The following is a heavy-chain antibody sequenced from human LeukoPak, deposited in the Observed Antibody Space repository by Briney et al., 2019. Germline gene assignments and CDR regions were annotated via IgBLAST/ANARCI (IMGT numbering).Heavy chain of an antibody. V-gene: IGHV4-59*01. D-gene: IGHD3-22*01. CDR2: IYYSGST. CDR1: GGSISSYY. J-gene: IGHJ5*02. CDR3: ARRDDSRGDWFDP. Sequence: SESLSLTCTVSGGSISSYYWSWIRQPPGKGLEWIGYIYYSGSTNYNPSLKSRVTLSVDTSKNQFSLKLSSVTAADTAVYYCARRDDSRGDWFDPWGQGTLVTVSS.